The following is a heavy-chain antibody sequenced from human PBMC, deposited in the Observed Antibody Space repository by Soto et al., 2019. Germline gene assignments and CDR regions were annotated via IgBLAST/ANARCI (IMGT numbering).Heavy chain of an antibody. V-gene: IGHV4-39*01. CDR2: IYYSGST. D-gene: IGHD3-10*01. CDR3: ARHLHLERITMVRGDHFDY. CDR1: GGSISSSSYY. J-gene: IGHJ4*02. Sequence: QLQLQESGPGLVKPSETLSLTCTVSGGSISSSSYYWGWIRQPPGKGLEWIGSIYYSGSTYYNPSLKSRVTISVDTSKNQFSLKLSSVTAADTAVYYCARHLHLERITMVRGDHFDYWGQGTLVTVSS.